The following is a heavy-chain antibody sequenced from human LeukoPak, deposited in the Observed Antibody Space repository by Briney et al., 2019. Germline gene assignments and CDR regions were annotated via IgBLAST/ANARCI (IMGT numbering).Heavy chain of an antibody. Sequence: GRSLRLSCAASGFTFSNYGMHWVRQAPGKGLEWVAVISYDGSNNYYAESVKGRLTISRDNSKNTLYLHMNSLRVEDTAVYYCAKEWGKYSSSWYGLDYWGQGTLVTVSS. CDR1: GFTFSNYG. V-gene: IGHV3-30*18. D-gene: IGHD6-13*01. J-gene: IGHJ4*02. CDR3: AKEWGKYSSSWYGLDY. CDR2: ISYDGSNN.